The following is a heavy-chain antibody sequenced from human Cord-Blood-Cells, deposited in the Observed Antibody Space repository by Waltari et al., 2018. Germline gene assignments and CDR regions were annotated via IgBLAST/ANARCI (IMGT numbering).Heavy chain of an antibody. CDR1: GYTFTSYG. Sequence: QVQLVQSGAEVKKPGASVKVSCKASGYTFTSYGISWVRQAPGHGLEWMGGISAYNGSTNDAQKLQGRVNMTTDTSTSTAYVVLRSLRSDDTAVYYCAREGSYYYYGMDVWGQGTTVTVSS. V-gene: IGHV1-18*01. CDR2: ISAYNGST. J-gene: IGHJ6*02. CDR3: AREGSYYYYGMDV.